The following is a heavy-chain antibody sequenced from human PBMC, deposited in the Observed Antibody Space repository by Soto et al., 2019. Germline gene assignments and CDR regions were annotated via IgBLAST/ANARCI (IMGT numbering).Heavy chain of an antibody. CDR3: ARVGSSIAVRPFDY. CDR2: IIPIFGTA. CDR1: GGTFSSYA. Sequence: ASVKVSCKASGGTFSSYAISWVRQAPGQGLEWMGGIIPIFGTANYAQKFQGRVTITADESTSTAYMELSSLRSEDTAVYYCARVGSSIAVRPFDYWGQGTLVTVSS. J-gene: IGHJ4*02. D-gene: IGHD6-6*01. V-gene: IGHV1-69*13.